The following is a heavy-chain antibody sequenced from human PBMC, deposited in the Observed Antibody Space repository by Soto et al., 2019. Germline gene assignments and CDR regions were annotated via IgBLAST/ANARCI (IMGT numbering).Heavy chain of an antibody. D-gene: IGHD4-17*01. V-gene: IGHV4-59*01. J-gene: IGHJ4*02. Sequence: PSETLSLTCTVSGGYISSYYWSRIRQPPGKGLEWIGYIYYSGSTNYSPSLKSRVTISVDTSKNQFSLKLSSVTAADTAVYYCARRYGASFDYWGQGPLVTVSS. CDR3: ARRYGASFDY. CDR2: IYYSGST. CDR1: GGYISSYY.